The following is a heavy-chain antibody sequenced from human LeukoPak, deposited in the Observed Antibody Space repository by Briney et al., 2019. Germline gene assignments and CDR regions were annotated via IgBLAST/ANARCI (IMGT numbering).Heavy chain of an antibody. V-gene: IGHV4-4*07. D-gene: IGHD4-17*01. CDR3: ARPPDDYGDYDAFDI. CDR2: IYTSGST. CDR1: GGSISSYY. J-gene: IGHJ3*02. Sequence: SETLSLTCTVSGGSISSYYWSWVRQPAGKGLEWIGRIYTSGSTNYNPSLKSRVTISVDTSKNQFSLKLSSVTAADTAVYYCARPPDDYGDYDAFDIWGQGTMVTVSS.